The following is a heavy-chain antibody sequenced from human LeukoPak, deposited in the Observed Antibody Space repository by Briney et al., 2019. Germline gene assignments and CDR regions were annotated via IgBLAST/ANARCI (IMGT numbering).Heavy chain of an antibody. CDR1: GGSISSYY. D-gene: IGHD6-19*01. V-gene: IGHV4-4*07. Sequence: SETLSLTCTVSGGSISSYYWSWIRQPAGKGLEWIGRISTTGSTNYSPSLKSRVTMSVDTSKNQFTLKLASVTAADTAVYYCARGSSGRSPYDYWGQGTLVTVSS. CDR3: ARGSSGRSPYDY. J-gene: IGHJ4*02. CDR2: ISTTGST.